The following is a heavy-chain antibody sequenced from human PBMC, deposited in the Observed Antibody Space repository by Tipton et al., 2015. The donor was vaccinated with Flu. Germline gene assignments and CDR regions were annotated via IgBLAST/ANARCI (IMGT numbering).Heavy chain of an antibody. D-gene: IGHD2-21*01. CDR2: IDPSDSYT. CDR1: GYSFTSYW. Sequence: QLVQSGAEVKKPGESLRISCKGSGYSFTSYWISWVRQMPGKGLEWMGRIDPSDSYTNYSPSFQGHVTISADKSISTAYLQWSSLKASDTAMYYCARHVGYSVVVIAIEGYYYYMDVWGKGTTVTVSS. J-gene: IGHJ6*03. CDR3: ARHVGYSVVVIAIEGYYYYMDV. V-gene: IGHV5-10-1*01.